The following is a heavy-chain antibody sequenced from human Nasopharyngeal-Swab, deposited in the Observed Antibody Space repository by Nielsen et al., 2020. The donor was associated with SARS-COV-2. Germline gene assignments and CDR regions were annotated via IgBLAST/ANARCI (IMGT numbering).Heavy chain of an antibody. CDR3: ARVEAYYDILTGGET. V-gene: IGHV1-18*03. CDR2: ISAYNGNT. J-gene: IGHJ5*02. Sequence: ASVKVSCKASGYTFTTYGISWVRQAPGQGLEWMGWISAYNGNTNYAQKLQGRVTMTTDTSTSTAYMELRSLRSDDMAVYYCARVEAYYDILTGGETWGQGTLVTVSS. CDR1: GYTFTTYG. D-gene: IGHD3-9*01.